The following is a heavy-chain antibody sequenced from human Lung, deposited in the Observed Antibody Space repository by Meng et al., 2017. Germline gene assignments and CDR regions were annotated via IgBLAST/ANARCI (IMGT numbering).Heavy chain of an antibody. Sequence: QVQLQEAGPGLVTPSQTLSLTCIVSGGSISSGSYYWSWIRQSAGKGLEWIGRIYTNGITHYNPSLESRVTISADTSKNQISLKLSSVTAADTAVYYCARGQKGYFDLWGRGTLVTVSS. CDR3: ARGQKGYFDL. CDR1: GGSISSGSYY. J-gene: IGHJ2*01. V-gene: IGHV4-61*02. CDR2: IYTNGIT.